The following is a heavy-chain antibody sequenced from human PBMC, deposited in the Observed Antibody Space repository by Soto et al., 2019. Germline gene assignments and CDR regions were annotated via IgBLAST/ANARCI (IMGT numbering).Heavy chain of an antibody. CDR3: AREGYYDSSGLRFDP. J-gene: IGHJ5*02. CDR2: IIPSGGRA. D-gene: IGHD3-22*01. CDR1: GYTFTSYY. Sequence: EASVKVSCKASGYTFTSYYMHWVRQAPGQGLEWMGEIIPSGGRANYAQKFQGRVTITADKSTSTAYMELSSLRSEDTAVYYCAREGYYDSSGLRFDPWGRGTLVTSPQ. V-gene: IGHV1-46*01.